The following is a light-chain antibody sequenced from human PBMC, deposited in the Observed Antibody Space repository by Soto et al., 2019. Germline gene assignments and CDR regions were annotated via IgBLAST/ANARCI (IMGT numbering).Light chain of an antibody. CDR3: QQYNNWPRGFT. CDR1: QSVSSN. Sequence: EIVMTQSPATLSVSPGERATLSCRASQSVSSNLAWYQQKPGQAPRLLIYGASTRATGIPARFSGSGYGIEFSLTISSLQSEDFAVYYCQQYNNWPRGFTFGPGTKVDIK. J-gene: IGKJ3*01. CDR2: GAS. V-gene: IGKV3-15*01.